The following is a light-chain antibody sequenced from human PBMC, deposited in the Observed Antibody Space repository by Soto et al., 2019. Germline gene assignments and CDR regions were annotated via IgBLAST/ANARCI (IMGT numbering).Light chain of an antibody. CDR1: QSVSSR. CDR2: GAS. J-gene: IGKJ5*01. Sequence: IVLTQSPGTLSLSPGDRATLSCRASQSVSSRLAWYQQKPGQAPRLLISGASSRATGIPDRFSGSGSGTDFTLTISRLEPEDFALYYCQQYVTSAITFGQGTRLEIK. V-gene: IGKV3-20*01. CDR3: QQYVTSAIT.